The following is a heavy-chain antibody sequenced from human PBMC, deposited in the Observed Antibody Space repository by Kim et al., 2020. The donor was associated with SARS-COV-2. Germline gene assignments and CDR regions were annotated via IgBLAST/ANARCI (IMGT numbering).Heavy chain of an antibody. CDR3: ARSTPAGVVVPAAKDY. D-gene: IGHD2-2*01. J-gene: IGHJ4*02. Sequence: SVKGQFTTSRDNAKNSLYLQMNSLRAEDTAVYYCARSTPAGVVVPAAKDYWGQGTLVTVSS. V-gene: IGHV3-21*01.